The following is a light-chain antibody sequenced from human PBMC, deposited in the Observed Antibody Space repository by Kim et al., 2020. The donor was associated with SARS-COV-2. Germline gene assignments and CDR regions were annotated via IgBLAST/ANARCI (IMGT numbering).Light chain of an antibody. CDR3: NSRDSSGNYVV. CDR2: GQN. Sequence: ALGQTVTITCQGDSLRTYYASWYQQKPGQAPVLVIYGQNKRPSGIPDRFSGFRSGNTASLTITGTQAEDEGDYHCNSRDSSGNYVVFGGGTQLTVL. V-gene: IGLV3-19*01. CDR1: SLRTYY. J-gene: IGLJ2*01.